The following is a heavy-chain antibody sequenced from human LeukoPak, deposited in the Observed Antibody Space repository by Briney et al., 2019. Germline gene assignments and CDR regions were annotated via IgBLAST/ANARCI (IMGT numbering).Heavy chain of an antibody. Sequence: PGGSLRLPCAASGFTFSSYWMSWVRQAPGKGLEWVANIKQDGSEKHYVDSVKGRFTISRDNAKNSLYLQMNSLRAEDTAVYYCARDKVVGPTNFDYWGQGTLVTVSS. V-gene: IGHV3-7*01. D-gene: IGHD1-26*01. CDR2: IKQDGSEK. CDR1: GFTFSSYW. CDR3: ARDKVVGPTNFDY. J-gene: IGHJ4*02.